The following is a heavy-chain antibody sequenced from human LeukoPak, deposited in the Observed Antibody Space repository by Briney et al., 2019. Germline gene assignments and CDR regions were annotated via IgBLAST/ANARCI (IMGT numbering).Heavy chain of an antibody. CDR2: ISSSGSTI. D-gene: IGHD6-6*01. CDR3: ARALGSVADF. CDR1: GFTFSSYN. J-gene: IGHJ4*02. Sequence: PGGSLRLSCAASGFTFSSYNMNWVRQAPGKGLEWVSDISSSGSTIYFADSVKGRFTISRDNAKNSLYLQMNSLRAEDTAIYYCARALGSVADFWGQGAMVTVSS. V-gene: IGHV3-48*01.